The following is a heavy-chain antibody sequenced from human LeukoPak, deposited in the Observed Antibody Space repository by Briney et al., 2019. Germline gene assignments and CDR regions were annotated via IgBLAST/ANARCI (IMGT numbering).Heavy chain of an antibody. CDR3: AREGHIAMAGPGAFDI. V-gene: IGHV3-7*01. Sequence: GRSLRLSCAASGFTFSSYWMSWVRQAPGKGLEWVANIKQDGSEKYYVDSVKGRFTISRDNAKNSLYLQMNSLRAEDTAVYYCAREGHIAMAGPGAFDIWGQGTMVTVSS. D-gene: IGHD6-19*01. CDR1: GFTFSSYW. CDR2: IKQDGSEK. J-gene: IGHJ3*02.